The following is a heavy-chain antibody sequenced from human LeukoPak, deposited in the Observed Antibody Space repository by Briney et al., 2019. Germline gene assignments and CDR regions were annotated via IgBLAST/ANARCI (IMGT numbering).Heavy chain of an antibody. J-gene: IGHJ4*02. CDR1: GGSFSGYY. CDR2: INHSGST. D-gene: IGHD6-19*01. CDR3: ARVQLSGYSSGWYGGVFDY. V-gene: IGHV4-34*01. Sequence: PSETLSLTCAVYGGSFSGYYWSWIRQPPGKGLEWIGEINHSGSTNYNPSPKSRVTISVDTSKNQFSLKLSSVTAADTAVYYCARVQLSGYSSGWYGGVFDYWGQGTLVTVSS.